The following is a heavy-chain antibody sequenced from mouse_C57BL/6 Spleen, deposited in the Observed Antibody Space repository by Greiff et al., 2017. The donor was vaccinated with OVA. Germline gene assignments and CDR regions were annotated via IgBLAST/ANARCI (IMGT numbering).Heavy chain of an antibody. V-gene: IGHV1-66*01. CDR2: IYPGSGNT. J-gene: IGHJ4*01. CDR1: GYSFTSYY. Sequence: QVQLKQSGPELVKPGASVKISCKASGYSFTSYYIHWVKQRPGQGLEWIGWIYPGSGNTKYNEKFKGKATLTADTSSSTAYMQLSSLTSEDSAVYYCARVDYDAMDYWGQGTSVTVSS. CDR3: ARVDYDAMDY.